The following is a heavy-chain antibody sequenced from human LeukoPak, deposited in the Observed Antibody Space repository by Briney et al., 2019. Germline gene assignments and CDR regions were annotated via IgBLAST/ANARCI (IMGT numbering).Heavy chain of an antibody. CDR1: GGSFSGYY. V-gene: IGHV4-34*01. J-gene: IGHJ4*02. CDR3: ARKTRDYGDKLLDY. D-gene: IGHD4-17*01. CDR2: INHSGST. Sequence: SETLSLICAVYGGSFSGYYWSWIRQPPGKGLEWIGEINHSGSTNYNPSLKSRVTISVDTSKNQFSLKLSSVTAADTAVYYCARKTRDYGDKLLDYWGQGTLVTVSS.